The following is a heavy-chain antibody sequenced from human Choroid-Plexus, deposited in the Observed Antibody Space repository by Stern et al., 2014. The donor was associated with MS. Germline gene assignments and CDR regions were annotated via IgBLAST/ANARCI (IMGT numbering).Heavy chain of an antibody. V-gene: IGHV1-2*02. D-gene: IGHD3-3*01. CDR2: TNPNTGGT. J-gene: IGHJ6*02. CDR1: GYIFTGYY. Sequence: VQLVESGAEVKKPGASVKVSCKTSGYIFTGYYIHWVRQAPGQGLEWMAWTNPNTGGTKYTQKFQGRIPMSRDTSISTAYVELSSLTSDDTAVYYCARDQRGITIFGVVTDYYYLGMDVWGQGNTVTVSS. CDR3: ARDQRGITIFGVVTDYYYLGMDV.